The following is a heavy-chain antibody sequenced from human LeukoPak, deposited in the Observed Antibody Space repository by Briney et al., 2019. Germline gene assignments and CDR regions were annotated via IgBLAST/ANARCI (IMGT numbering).Heavy chain of an antibody. CDR2: IISKTDGGTT. D-gene: IGHD6-19*01. CDR1: EFAVSDAW. CDR3: AKYSSRSFDY. Sequence: GGSLRLSCAASEFAVSDAWMNWVRQAPGRGRGWVGCIISKTDGGTTDYAAPVKGRFTISRDDSRNTLFLQMSSLKTEDTAVYYCAKYSSRSFDYWGQGTLVTVSS. V-gene: IGHV3-15*01. J-gene: IGHJ4*02.